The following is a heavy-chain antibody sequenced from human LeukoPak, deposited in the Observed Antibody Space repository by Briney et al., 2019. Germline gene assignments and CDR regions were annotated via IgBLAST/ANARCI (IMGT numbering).Heavy chain of an antibody. CDR3: ATDQTGIAAAGTDY. D-gene: IGHD6-13*01. V-gene: IGHV3-43D*03. Sequence: GGSLRLSCAASGFTFDDYAMHWVRQAPGKGLEWVSLISWDGGSTYYADSVKGRFTISRDNSKNTLYLQMNSLRSEDTAVYYCATDQTGIAAAGTDYWGQGTLVTVSS. J-gene: IGHJ4*02. CDR1: GFTFDDYA. CDR2: ISWDGGST.